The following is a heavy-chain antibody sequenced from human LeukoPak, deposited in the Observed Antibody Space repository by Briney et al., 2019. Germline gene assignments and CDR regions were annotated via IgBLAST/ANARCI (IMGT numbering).Heavy chain of an antibody. D-gene: IGHD3-22*01. CDR1: GYSFTSYW. Sequence: GESLKISCKGSGYSFTSYWIGWVRQLPGKGLEWMGIIYPGDSDTRYSPSFQGQVTISADKSISTAYLQWSSLKASDTAMYYCARVRDSSGYPTDYWGQGTLVTVSS. V-gene: IGHV5-51*01. CDR2: IYPGDSDT. CDR3: ARVRDSSGYPTDY. J-gene: IGHJ4*02.